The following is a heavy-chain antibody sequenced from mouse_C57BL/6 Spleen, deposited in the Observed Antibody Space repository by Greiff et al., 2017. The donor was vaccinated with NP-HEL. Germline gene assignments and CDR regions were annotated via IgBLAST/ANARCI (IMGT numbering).Heavy chain of an antibody. J-gene: IGHJ4*01. CDR2: ISSGGSYT. V-gene: IGHV5-6*01. CDR1: GFTFSSYG. D-gene: IGHD2-4*01. CDR3: ARRFDYDGGYAMDY. Sequence: EVQVVESGGDLVKPGGSLKLSCAASGFTFSSYGMSWVRQTPDKRLEWVATISSGGSYTYYPDSVKGRFTISRDNAKNTLYLQMSSLKSEDTAMYYCARRFDYDGGYAMDYWGQGTSVTVSS.